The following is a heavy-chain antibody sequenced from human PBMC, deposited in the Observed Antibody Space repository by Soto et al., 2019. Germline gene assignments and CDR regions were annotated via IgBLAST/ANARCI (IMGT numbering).Heavy chain of an antibody. V-gene: IGHV4-31*01. Sequence: QVQLQESGPGLVKPSQTLSLTCTVSGGSISSGGYYWSWIRQHPGKGLEWIGYINYSGSTYYNPSHKSQVTISVDTPKNQFSLKQSSVTAADTAVYYCARTTEGPHYGMDVRGQGTTITVSS. CDR1: GGSISSGGYY. CDR2: INYSGST. CDR3: ARTTEGPHYGMDV. J-gene: IGHJ6*02.